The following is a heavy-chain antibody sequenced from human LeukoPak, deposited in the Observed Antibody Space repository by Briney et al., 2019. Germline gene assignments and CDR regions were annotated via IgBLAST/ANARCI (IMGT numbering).Heavy chain of an antibody. J-gene: IGHJ4*02. Sequence: ASVKVSCKASGYTFTIYAMHWVRQAPGQRLEWMGWINAGNGNTKYSQKFQGRVTITRDTSASTAYMELSSLRSEDTAVYYCASRKMMGATEFDYWGQGTLVTVSS. V-gene: IGHV1-3*01. CDR3: ASRKMMGATEFDY. D-gene: IGHD1-26*01. CDR2: INAGNGNT. CDR1: GYTFTIYA.